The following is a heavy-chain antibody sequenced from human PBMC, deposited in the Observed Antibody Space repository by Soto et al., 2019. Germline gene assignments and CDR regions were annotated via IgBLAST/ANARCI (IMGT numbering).Heavy chain of an antibody. CDR1: GGSVSSGSYY. CDR3: AVLGGWYPPYYFDY. Sequence: QVQLQESGPGLVKPSETLSLTCTVSGGSVSSGSYYWNWIRQPPGKGLEWIGYIYYTGSTNYNPSLKSRVTISVDTSKNQFSLKLSSVTAADTAVYYCAVLGGWYPPYYFDYWGQGTLVTVSS. CDR2: IYYTGST. V-gene: IGHV4-61*01. J-gene: IGHJ4*02. D-gene: IGHD6-19*01.